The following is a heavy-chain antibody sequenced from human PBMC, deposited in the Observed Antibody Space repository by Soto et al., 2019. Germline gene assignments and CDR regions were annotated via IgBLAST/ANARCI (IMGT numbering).Heavy chain of an antibody. D-gene: IGHD5-18*01. Sequence: QVQLVQSGAEVKKPGSSVKVSCKASGGTFSSYAISWERQAPGQGLEWMGGIIPIFGTANYAQKFQGRVTITADESTRTAYMELSSLRSEDTAVYYCATLAPQRGYSGRHYACDIWGHGTMVTVSS. CDR1: GGTFSSYA. J-gene: IGHJ3*02. CDR2: IIPIFGTA. V-gene: IGHV1-69*01. CDR3: ATLAPQRGYSGRHYACDI.